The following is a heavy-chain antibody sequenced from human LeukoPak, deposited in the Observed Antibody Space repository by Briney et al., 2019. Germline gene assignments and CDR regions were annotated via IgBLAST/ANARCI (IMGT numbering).Heavy chain of an antibody. J-gene: IGHJ3*01. V-gene: IGHV4-61*02. CDR3: ARVKTTVIKVGAFDL. Sequence: PSETLSLTCTVSGGSISSGSYCWSWIRQPAGKGLEWIGRIYTSGTTNYNSSLKSRVNISVDTSKNQFSLDMSSVTAADTAVYYYARVKTTVIKVGAFDLWGQGTMVTVSS. CDR1: GGSISSGSYC. CDR2: IYTSGTT. D-gene: IGHD4-17*01.